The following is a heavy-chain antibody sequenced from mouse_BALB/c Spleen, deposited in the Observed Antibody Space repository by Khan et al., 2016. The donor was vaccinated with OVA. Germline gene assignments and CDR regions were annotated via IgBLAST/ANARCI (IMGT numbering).Heavy chain of an antibody. V-gene: IGHV5-9-3*01. J-gene: IGHJ4*01. D-gene: IGHD2-14*01. CDR3: ARPEVRRDYAMDY. Sequence: EVELVESGGGLVKPGGSLKLSCAASGFTFSSYVMSWVRQTPEKRLEWVATISSGGSYAYYPDSVKGRFTISRDNAKNTLYLQMSSLRSEDTAMYYCARPEVRRDYAMDYWGQGTSVTGSS. CDR2: ISSGGSYA. CDR1: GFTFSSYV.